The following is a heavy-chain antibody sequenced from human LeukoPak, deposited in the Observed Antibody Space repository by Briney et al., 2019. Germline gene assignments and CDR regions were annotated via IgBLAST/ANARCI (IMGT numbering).Heavy chain of an antibody. Sequence: GGSLRLSCAASGFTFSNFLMTWVRQAPGKGPEWVSAISGSGGDTYYADSVKGRFTISRDNSKNTLYLQMNSLRAEDTAVYYCAKDGRTIFGVVIPTDYWGQGTLVTVSS. V-gene: IGHV3-23*01. CDR2: ISGSGGDT. CDR3: AKDGRTIFGVVIPTDY. D-gene: IGHD3-3*01. J-gene: IGHJ4*02. CDR1: GFTFSNFL.